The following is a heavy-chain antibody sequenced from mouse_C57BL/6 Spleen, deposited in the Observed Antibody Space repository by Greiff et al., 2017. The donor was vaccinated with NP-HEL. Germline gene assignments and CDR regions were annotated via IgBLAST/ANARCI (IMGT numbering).Heavy chain of an antibody. CDR1: GYTFTEYT. Sequence: VMLVESGAELVKPGASVKLSCKASGYTFTEYTIHWVKQRPGQGLEWIGWFYPGSGSIKYNEKFKDKATLTADKSSSTVYMELSRLTSEDSAVYFCARHEEDYDGGPFAYWGQGTLVTVSA. D-gene: IGHD2-4*01. CDR3: ARHEEDYDGGPFAY. CDR2: FYPGSGSI. V-gene: IGHV1-62-2*01. J-gene: IGHJ3*01.